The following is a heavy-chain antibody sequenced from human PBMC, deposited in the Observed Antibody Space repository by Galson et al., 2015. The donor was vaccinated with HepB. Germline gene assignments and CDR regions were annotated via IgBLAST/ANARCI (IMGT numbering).Heavy chain of an antibody. D-gene: IGHD4-23*01. Sequence: SETLSLTCTVSGGSISSSSYYWGWIRQPPGKGLEWIGSIYYSGSTYYNPSLKSRVTISVDTSKNQFSLKLSSVTAADTAVYYCASPDYGGRAGDSFDIWGQGTLVTVSS. CDR3: ASPDYGGRAGDSFDI. V-gene: IGHV4-39*01. CDR2: IYYSGST. CDR1: GGSISSSSYY. J-gene: IGHJ3*02.